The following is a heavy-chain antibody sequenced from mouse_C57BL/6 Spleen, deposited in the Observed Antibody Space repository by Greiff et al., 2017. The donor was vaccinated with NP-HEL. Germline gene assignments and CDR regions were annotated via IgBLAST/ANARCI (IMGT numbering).Heavy chain of an antibody. J-gene: IGHJ3*01. CDR3: ARDSSGPPWFAY. D-gene: IGHD3-2*02. CDR2: INPNNGGT. V-gene: IGHV1-18*01. Sequence: EVQLQQSGPELVKPGASVKIPCKASGYTFTDYNMDWVKQSHGKSLEWIGDINPNNGGTIYNQKFKGKATLTVDKSSSTAYMELRSLTSKDTAVYYCARDSSGPPWFAYWGQGTLVTVSA. CDR1: GYTFTDYN.